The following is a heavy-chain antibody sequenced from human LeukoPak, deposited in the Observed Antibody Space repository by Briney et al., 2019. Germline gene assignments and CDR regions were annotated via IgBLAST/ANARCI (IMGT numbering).Heavy chain of an antibody. CDR1: GFTFSGSA. V-gene: IGHV3-73*01. CDR2: IRSKANSYAT. Sequence: PGGSLRLSCAASGFTFSGSAMHWVRQASGKGLEWVGRIRSKANSYATAYAASVKGRFTISRDDSKNTAYLQTNSLKTEDTAVYYCTRTRDGYNAWIFDYWGQGTLVTVSS. D-gene: IGHD5-24*01. J-gene: IGHJ4*02. CDR3: TRTRDGYNAWIFDY.